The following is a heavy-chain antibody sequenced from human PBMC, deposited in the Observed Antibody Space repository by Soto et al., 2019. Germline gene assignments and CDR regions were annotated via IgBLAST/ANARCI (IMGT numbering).Heavy chain of an antibody. V-gene: IGHV4-59*11. CDR1: GGSISSHY. CDR2: IYYSGST. J-gene: IGHJ5*02. CDR3: ALSPTDIVVVPAALGWFDP. Sequence: SETLSLTCSVSGGSISSHYWSWIRQPPGKGLEWIGYIYYSGSTNYNPSLKSRVTISVDTSKNQFSLKLSSVTAADTAVYYCALSPTDIVVVPAALGWFDPWGQGTLVTVSS. D-gene: IGHD2-2*01.